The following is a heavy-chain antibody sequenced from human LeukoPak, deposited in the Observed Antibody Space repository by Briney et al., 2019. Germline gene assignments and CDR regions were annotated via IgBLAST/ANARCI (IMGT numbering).Heavy chain of an antibody. Sequence: ESGPTLVKPTQTLTLTRTFSGFSLSTSGGGVGWIRQPPGKALEWLALIYWDDDKRYSPSLKSRLTITKDTSKNQVVLTMTNMDPVDTATYYCAHSDYGDYLFDYWGQGTLVTVSS. CDR3: AHSDYGDYLFDY. CDR2: IYWDDDK. V-gene: IGHV2-5*02. CDR1: GFSLSTSGGG. D-gene: IGHD4-17*01. J-gene: IGHJ4*02.